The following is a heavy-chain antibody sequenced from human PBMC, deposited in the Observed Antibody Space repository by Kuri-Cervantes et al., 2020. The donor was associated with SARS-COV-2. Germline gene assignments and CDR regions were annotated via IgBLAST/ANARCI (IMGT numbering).Heavy chain of an antibody. V-gene: IGHV1-24*01. J-gene: IGHJ6*03. D-gene: IGHD5-18*01. CDR1: GYPLTELS. Sequence: ASVKFSCKVSGYPLTELSMHWVRQALGKGLEWMGGFDPEDGETIYAQKFQGRVTMTEDTSTDTAYMELSSLRSEDTAVYYCARGGYGYRYGNYYDYYMDVWGKGTTVTVSS. CDR3: ARGGYGYRYGNYYDYYMDV. CDR2: FDPEDGET.